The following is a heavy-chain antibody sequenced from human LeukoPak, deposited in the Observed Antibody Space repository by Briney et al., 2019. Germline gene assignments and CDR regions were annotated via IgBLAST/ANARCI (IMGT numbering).Heavy chain of an antibody. CDR1: GYTFTSYY. V-gene: IGHV1-46*01. Sequence: ASVKVSCEASGYTFTSYYMHWVRQAPGQGLEWMGIINPSGGSTSYAQKFQGRVTMTRDTSTSTVYMELSSLRSEDTAVYYCAREGCSGGSCYRNWFDPWGQGTLVTVSS. J-gene: IGHJ5*02. CDR2: INPSGGST. CDR3: AREGCSGGSCYRNWFDP. D-gene: IGHD2-15*01.